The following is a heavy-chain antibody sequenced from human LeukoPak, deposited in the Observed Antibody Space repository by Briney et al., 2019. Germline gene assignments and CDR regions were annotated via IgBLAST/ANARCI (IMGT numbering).Heavy chain of an antibody. CDR3: AKEPGVGGYYPRPDY. J-gene: IGHJ4*02. V-gene: IGHV3-30*02. CDR2: IRYDGSNK. D-gene: IGHD3-22*01. Sequence: GGSLRLSCAASGFTFSSYGMHWVRQAPGKGLEWVAFIRYDGSNKYYADSVKGRFTISRDNSKNTLYLQMNSLRAEDTAVYYCAKEPGVGGYYPRPDYWGQGTLVTVSS. CDR1: GFTFSSYG.